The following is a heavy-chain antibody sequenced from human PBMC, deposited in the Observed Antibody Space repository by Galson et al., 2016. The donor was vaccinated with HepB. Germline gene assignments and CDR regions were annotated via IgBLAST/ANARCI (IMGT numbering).Heavy chain of an antibody. D-gene: IGHD6-19*01. V-gene: IGHV3-53*01. CDR1: GLTVSSNY. J-gene: IGHJ4*02. CDR3: ARGRNSLSGWYYAYFDY. CDR2: IYSGGTT. Sequence: SLRLSCAASGLTVSSNYMSWVRQAPGKGLEWVSIIYSGGTTYYADSAKGRFTISRDSSKNTLYLQMNTLGAEDTAVYYCARGRNSLSGWYYAYFDYWGQGTLVTVSS.